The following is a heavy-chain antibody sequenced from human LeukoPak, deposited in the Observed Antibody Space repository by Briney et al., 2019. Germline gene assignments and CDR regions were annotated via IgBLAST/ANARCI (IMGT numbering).Heavy chain of an antibody. CDR1: GGTFSSYA. V-gene: IGHV1-69*10. CDR3: ARRSSALDAFDI. CDR2: IIPIFGIA. D-gene: IGHD6-25*01. J-gene: IGHJ3*02. Sequence: SVKVSCKASGGTFSSYAISWVRQAPGQGLEWMGGIIPIFGIANYAQKFQGRVTITADKSTSTAYMELSSLRSEDTAVYYCARRSSALDAFDIWGQGTMVTVSS.